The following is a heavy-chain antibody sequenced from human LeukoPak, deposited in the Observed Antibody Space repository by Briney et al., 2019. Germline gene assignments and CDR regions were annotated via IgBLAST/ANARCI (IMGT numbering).Heavy chain of an antibody. J-gene: IGHJ5*02. V-gene: IGHV1-8*01. CDR3: ARGRGVVVPAAMGWFDP. CDR1: GYTFTSYD. CDR2: MNPNSGNT. D-gene: IGHD2-2*01. Sequence: ASVKVSCKASGYTFTSYDINWVRRATGQGLEWMGWMNPNSGNTGYAQKFQGRVTMTRNTSISTAYMELSSLRSEDTAVYYCARGRGVVVPAAMGWFDPWGQGTLVTVSS.